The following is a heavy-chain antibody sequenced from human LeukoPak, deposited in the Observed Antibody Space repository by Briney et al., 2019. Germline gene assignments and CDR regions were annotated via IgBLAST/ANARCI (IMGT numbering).Heavy chain of an antibody. V-gene: IGHV5-51*01. D-gene: IGHD2-2*01. J-gene: IGHJ4*02. CDR1: GYNFASYW. CDR3: TRYQVPPGRDYFDY. Sequence: GESLKISWKASGYNFASYWIGWVRQMPGKRLEWMGNINPGDSDTRYSPSFQGQATMTVDKSINTAYLYWSSLKASNTAMYYCTRYQVPPGRDYFDYWGQGTLVTVSS. CDR2: INPGDSDT.